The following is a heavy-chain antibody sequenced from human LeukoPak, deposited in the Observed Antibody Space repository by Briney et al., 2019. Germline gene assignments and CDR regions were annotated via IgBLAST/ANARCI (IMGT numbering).Heavy chain of an antibody. J-gene: IGHJ4*02. CDR2: INRSAST. D-gene: IGHD1-26*01. CDR3: ARRRQWELLRYLWGIDY. CDR1: GGSSTNYF. V-gene: IGHV4-34*01. Sequence: SETLSLTCVLYGGSSTNYFWSWIRQPPGKGLEWIGEINRSASTNYNPSLKSRVTISVDTSKNQFSLKLSSVTAADTAVYYCARRRQWELLRYLWGIDYWGQGTLVTVSS.